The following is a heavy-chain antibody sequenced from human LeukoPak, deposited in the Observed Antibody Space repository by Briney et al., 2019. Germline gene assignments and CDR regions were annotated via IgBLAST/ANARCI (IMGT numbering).Heavy chain of an antibody. Sequence: SPSETLSLTCTVSGGSISSGSYYWSWIRQPAGKGLEWIGRIYTSGSTNYNPSLKSRVTMSVDTSKNQFSLKLSSVTAADTAVYYCARGLLVRGSSPTSYYYYYYMDVWGKGTTVTISS. D-gene: IGHD3-10*01. CDR3: ARGLLVRGSSPTSYYYYYYMDV. V-gene: IGHV4-61*02. J-gene: IGHJ6*03. CDR1: GGSISSGSYY. CDR2: IYTSGST.